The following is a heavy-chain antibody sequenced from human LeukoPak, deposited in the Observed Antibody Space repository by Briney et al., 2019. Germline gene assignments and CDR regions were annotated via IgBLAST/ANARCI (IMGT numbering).Heavy chain of an antibody. D-gene: IGHD2-15*01. CDR2: ISYDGSNK. V-gene: IGHV3-30*03. Sequence: PGRSLRLSCAASGFTFSSYGMHWVRQAPGKGLEWVAVISYDGSNKYYADSVKGRFTISRDNSKNTLYLQMNSLRAEDTAVYYCARDRSWGSGYNYGMDVWGQGTTVTVSS. CDR1: GFTFSSYG. J-gene: IGHJ6*02. CDR3: ARDRSWGSGYNYGMDV.